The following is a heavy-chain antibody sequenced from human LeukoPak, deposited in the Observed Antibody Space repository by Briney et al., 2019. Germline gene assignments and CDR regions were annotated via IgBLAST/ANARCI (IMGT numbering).Heavy chain of an antibody. CDR1: GFTFSTYV. V-gene: IGHV3-48*02. J-gene: IGHJ6*04. Sequence: PGGSLRLSCAASGFTFSTYVMNGVRQAPGKGLEWISYITGNSATIYYADSVRGRFTISRDNAKNSVYLEMNSLREEDTAVYYCARRAIWGKGSTVIVSS. CDR3: ARRAI. CDR2: ITGNSATI.